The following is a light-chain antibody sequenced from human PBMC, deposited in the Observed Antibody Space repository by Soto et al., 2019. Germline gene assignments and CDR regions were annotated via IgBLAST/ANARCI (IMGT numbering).Light chain of an antibody. V-gene: IGLV2-8*01. Sequence: VLNQPPSASRSPGQSVPISCTGTNSDVGNSNYVSWYQQHPGKAPKLMIFEVTKRPSGVPDRFSGFKSGNTASLTVSGLQPEDEADYYCSSFAGINNPYIFGTGTKVTVL. CDR1: NSDVGNSNY. CDR3: SSFAGINNPYI. CDR2: EVT. J-gene: IGLJ1*01.